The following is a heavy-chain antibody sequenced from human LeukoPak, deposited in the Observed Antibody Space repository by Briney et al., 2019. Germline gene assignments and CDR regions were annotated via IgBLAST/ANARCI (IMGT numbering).Heavy chain of an antibody. D-gene: IGHD3-3*01. Sequence: GGSLRLSCAASGFTFSSYWMHWVRQAPGKGLVWVSSINRDGSGTSNADSVKGRFTISRDNAKNTLYLQMNSLRAEDTAVYYCARGLSFGVAYGGYWGQGTLVTVSS. CDR3: ARGLSFGVAYGGY. J-gene: IGHJ4*02. V-gene: IGHV3-74*01. CDR1: GFTFSSYW. CDR2: INRDGSGT.